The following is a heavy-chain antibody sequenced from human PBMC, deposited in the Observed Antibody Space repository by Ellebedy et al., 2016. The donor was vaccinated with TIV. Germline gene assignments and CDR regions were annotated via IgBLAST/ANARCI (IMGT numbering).Heavy chain of an antibody. V-gene: IGHV3-23*01. CDR3: ATNNDISLAGSGYL. CDR2: ISGRGATT. CDR1: GFTFSNYA. Sequence: PGGSLRLSCAASGFTFSNYAMTWVRQAPGKGLEWVSVISGRGATTYYADSVKGRFTISRDNSENTVFLQMNSLRAEDTAVYYCATNNDISLAGSGYLWGQGTLVTVSS. D-gene: IGHD6-19*01. J-gene: IGHJ4*02.